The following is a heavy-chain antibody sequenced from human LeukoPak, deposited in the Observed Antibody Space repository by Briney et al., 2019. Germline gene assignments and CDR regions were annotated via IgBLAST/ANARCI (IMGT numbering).Heavy chain of an antibody. D-gene: IGHD1-1*01. CDR1: GFTYRNYA. V-gene: IGHV3-30-3*01. J-gene: IGHJ4*02. CDR3: ARTANPGYYFDY. Sequence: GGSLRLSCEASGFTYRNYAMNWVRQAPGKGLEWVAVISYDGSNKYYADSVKGRFTISRDNSKNTLYLQMNSLRAEDTAVYYCARTANPGYYFDYWGQGTLVTVSS. CDR2: ISYDGSNK.